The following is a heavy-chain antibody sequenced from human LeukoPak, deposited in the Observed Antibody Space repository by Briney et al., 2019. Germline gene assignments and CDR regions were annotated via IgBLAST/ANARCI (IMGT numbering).Heavy chain of an antibody. D-gene: IGHD3-10*01. CDR1: GITLSGYD. CDR2: IGSAGDT. Sequence: PGRSLRLSCAASGITLSGYDMHWVRGSTGKGLEWVSGIGSAGDTYYAGSVKGRFTISREDSKKSLYLQMNSLRAGDTAVYYCVRGIGNYYDSGASDCWGQGTRVTVAP. CDR3: VRGIGNYYDSGASDC. J-gene: IGHJ4*02. V-gene: IGHV3-13*04.